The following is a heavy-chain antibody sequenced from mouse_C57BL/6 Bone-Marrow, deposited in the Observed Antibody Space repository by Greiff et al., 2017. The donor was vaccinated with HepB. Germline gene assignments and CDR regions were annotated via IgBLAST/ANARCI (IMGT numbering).Heavy chain of an antibody. Sequence: VQLKESGGGLVQPKGSLKLSCAASGFSFNTYAMNWVRQAPGKGLEWVARIRSKSNNYATYYADSVKDRFTISRDDSDSMLYLQMNNLKTEDTAMYYCVRPLYSNYDAMDYWGQGTSVTVSS. D-gene: IGHD2-5*01. CDR2: IRSKSNNYAT. CDR1: GFSFNTYA. V-gene: IGHV10-1*01. J-gene: IGHJ4*01. CDR3: VRPLYSNYDAMDY.